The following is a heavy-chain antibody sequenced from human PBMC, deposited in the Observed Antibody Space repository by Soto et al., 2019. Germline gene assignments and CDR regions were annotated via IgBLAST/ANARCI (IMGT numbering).Heavy chain of an antibody. CDR2: LLRPGRST. J-gene: IGHJ4*02. CDR3: AKGEPLGEPFDH. CDR1: GFMFSDYA. Sequence: GGSLRLSCAASGFMFSDYAMTWARQAPGKELEWVSGLLRPGRSTYYADSVKGRFTISGDTSANTVYLQMDSLRAEDTAVYYCAKGEPLGEPFDHWGQGTQVTVSS. D-gene: IGHD3-10*01. V-gene: IGHV3-23*01.